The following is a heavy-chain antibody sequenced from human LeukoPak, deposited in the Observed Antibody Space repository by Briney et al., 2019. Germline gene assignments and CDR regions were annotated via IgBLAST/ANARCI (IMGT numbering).Heavy chain of an antibody. CDR1: GFTFDDYG. CDR2: INWNSGST. V-gene: IGHV3-20*04. CDR3: ARWASGLTGTTGGGYFDY. J-gene: IGHJ4*02. D-gene: IGHD1-20*01. Sequence: GGSLRLSCAASGFTFDDYGMSWVRQAPGKGLEWVAGINWNSGSTGYADSVKGRLTISRDNAKNSLYLQMNSLRGEDTALYYCARWASGLTGTTGGGYFDYWGQGTLVTVSS.